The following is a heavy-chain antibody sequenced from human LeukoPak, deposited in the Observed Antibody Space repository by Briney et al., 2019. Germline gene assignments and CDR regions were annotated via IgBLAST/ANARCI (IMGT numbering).Heavy chain of an antibody. CDR2: IHYSGST. V-gene: IGHV4-61*05. D-gene: IGHD6-19*01. Sequence: PSETLSLTCTVSGGSISSSSYYWGWIRQPPGKGLEWIGYIHYSGSTNYSPSLKSRVTMSVDTSKNRFSLRLSSLTAADTAVYFCAGGGWSFDAFDFWGQGTMVTVSS. CDR3: AGGGWSFDAFDF. J-gene: IGHJ3*01. CDR1: GGSISSSSYY.